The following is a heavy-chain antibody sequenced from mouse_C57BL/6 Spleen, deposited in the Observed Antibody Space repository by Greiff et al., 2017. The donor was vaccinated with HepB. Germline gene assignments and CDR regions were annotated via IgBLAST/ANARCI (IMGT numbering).Heavy chain of an antibody. CDR1: GYAFSSYW. Sequence: VQLQQSGAELVKPGASVKISCKASGYAFSSYWMNWVKQRPGKGLEWIGQIYPGDGDTNYNGKFKGKATLTAAKSSSTAYMQLSSLTSEDSAVYFCARGGYYGSSPYWYFDVWGTGTTVTVSS. D-gene: IGHD1-1*01. CDR2: IYPGDGDT. J-gene: IGHJ1*03. CDR3: ARGGYYGSSPYWYFDV. V-gene: IGHV1-80*01.